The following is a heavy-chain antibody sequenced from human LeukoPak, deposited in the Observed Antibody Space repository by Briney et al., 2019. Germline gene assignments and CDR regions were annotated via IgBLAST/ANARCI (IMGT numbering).Heavy chain of an antibody. CDR3: ARDPMITFGGVIVAYNWFDP. V-gene: IGHV1-2*02. Sequence: ASVKVSCKASGYTFTSYAMNWVRQAPGQGLEWMGWINPNSGGTNYAQKFQGRVTMTRDTSISTAYMELSRLRSDDTAVYYCARDPMITFGGVIVAYNWFDPWGQGTLVTVSS. CDR2: INPNSGGT. CDR1: GYTFTSYA. J-gene: IGHJ5*02. D-gene: IGHD3-16*02.